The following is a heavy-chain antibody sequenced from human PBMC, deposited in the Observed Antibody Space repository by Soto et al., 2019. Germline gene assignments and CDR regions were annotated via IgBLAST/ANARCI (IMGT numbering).Heavy chain of an antibody. CDR1: GFTFSNHA. CDR2: IYYDGSNK. Sequence: QVQLVESGGGVVQPGRSLRLSCAASGFTFSNHAMHWVRQAPGKGLVWVAFIYYDGSNKYYADSVKGRFTISRDNSKNTLYLEMNSLRAEDTAVYYCARLAAAAPGYGMDVWGQGTTVTVSS. J-gene: IGHJ6*02. D-gene: IGHD6-13*01. CDR3: ARLAAAAPGYGMDV. V-gene: IGHV3-30-3*01.